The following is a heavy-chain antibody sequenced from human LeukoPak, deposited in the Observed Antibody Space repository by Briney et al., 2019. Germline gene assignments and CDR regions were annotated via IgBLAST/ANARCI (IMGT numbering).Heavy chain of an antibody. V-gene: IGHV4-34*01. CDR2: INHSGST. J-gene: IGHJ4*02. Sequence: SETLSLTCAVYGGSFSGYYWSWIRQPPGKGLEWIGEINHSGSTNYNPSLKSRVTISVDTSKNQFSPKLSSVTAADTAVYYCARDRAALIGFHYWGQGTPVTVSS. CDR1: GGSFSGYY. D-gene: IGHD2-15*01. CDR3: ARDRAALIGFHY.